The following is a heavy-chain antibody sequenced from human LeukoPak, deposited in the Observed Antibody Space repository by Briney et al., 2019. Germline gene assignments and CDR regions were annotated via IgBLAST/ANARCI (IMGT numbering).Heavy chain of an antibody. CDR3: ARGVGSDYRIKYYFDY. J-gene: IGHJ4*02. V-gene: IGHV1-69*06. CDR1: GGTFSSYA. D-gene: IGHD4-11*01. Sequence: RASVKVSCKASGGTFSSYAISWVRQAPGQGLEWMGGIIPIFGTANYAQKFQGRVTITADKSTSTAYMDLSSLRSEDTAVYYCARGVGSDYRIKYYFDYWGQGTLVTVSS. CDR2: IIPIFGTA.